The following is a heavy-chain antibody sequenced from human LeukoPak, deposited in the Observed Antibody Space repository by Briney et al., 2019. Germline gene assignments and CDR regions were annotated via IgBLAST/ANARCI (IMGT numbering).Heavy chain of an antibody. Sequence: RASVKVSCKASGYTFTGYYMHWVRQAPGQGLEWMGIINPSGGSTSYAQKFQGRVTMTRDMSTSTVYMELSSLRSEDTAVYYCARDHAEYSSSSGYFDYWGQGTLVTVSS. D-gene: IGHD6-6*01. CDR2: INPSGGST. J-gene: IGHJ4*02. V-gene: IGHV1-46*01. CDR1: GYTFTGYY. CDR3: ARDHAEYSSSSGYFDY.